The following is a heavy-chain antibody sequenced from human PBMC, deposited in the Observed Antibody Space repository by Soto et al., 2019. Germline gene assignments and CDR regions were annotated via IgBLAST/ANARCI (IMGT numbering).Heavy chain of an antibody. CDR3: AREVRRPDYYYYGMDV. V-gene: IGHV1-2*04. CDR1: GYTFTGNY. D-gene: IGHD6-25*01. J-gene: IGHJ6*02. CDR2: INPNSGGT. Sequence: ASVKLSCKASGYTFTGNYMHWVRQAPGQGLEWMGWINPNSGGTNYAQKFQGWVTMTRDTSISTAYMELSRLRSDDTAVYYCAREVRRPDYYYYGMDVWGQGTTVTVSS.